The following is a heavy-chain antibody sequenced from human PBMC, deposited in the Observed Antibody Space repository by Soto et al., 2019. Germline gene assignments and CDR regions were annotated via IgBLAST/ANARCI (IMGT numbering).Heavy chain of an antibody. V-gene: IGHV1-69*13. D-gene: IGHD6-13*01. CDR2: IIPIFGTA. CDR1: GGTFSSYA. J-gene: IGHJ6*02. Sequence: SVKVSCKASGGTFSSYAISWVRQAPGQGLEWMGGIIPIFGTANYAQKFQGRVTITADESTSTAYMELSSLRSEDTAVYYCARVVSSWTNYYYYYYGMDVWGQGTTVTVSS. CDR3: ARVVSSWTNYYYYYYGMDV.